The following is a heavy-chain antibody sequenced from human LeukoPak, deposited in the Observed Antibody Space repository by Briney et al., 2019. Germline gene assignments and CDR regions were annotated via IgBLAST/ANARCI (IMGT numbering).Heavy chain of an antibody. CDR2: ITGSGGNT. D-gene: IGHD6-13*01. Sequence: GSLKLSCAASGFIFSSYSMSWVRQAPGKGLEWVSVITGSGGNTYYADSVKGRFTISKDNSKNTVYLQMSSLRVDDTAVYYYAKAASSSWPSYYYGMDVWGQGTTVTVSS. CDR1: GFIFSSYS. J-gene: IGHJ6*02. CDR3: AKAASSSWPSYYYGMDV. V-gene: IGHV3-23*01.